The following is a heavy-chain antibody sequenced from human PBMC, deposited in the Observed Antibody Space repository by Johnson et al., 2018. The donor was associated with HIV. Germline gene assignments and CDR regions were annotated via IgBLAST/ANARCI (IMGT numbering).Heavy chain of an antibody. CDR3: ARESPGLGVNGFDI. CDR1: GFTVSSNY. CDR2: IYSGGST. Sequence: VQLVESGGGLVQPGGSLRLSCAASGFTVSSNYMSWVRQAPGKGLEWVSVIYSGGSTYYADSVKGRFTISRDNAKNSLYLQMNSLRAEDTAVYYCARESPGLGVNGFDIWGQGTMVTVSS. V-gene: IGHV3-66*01. D-gene: IGHD6-19*01. J-gene: IGHJ3*02.